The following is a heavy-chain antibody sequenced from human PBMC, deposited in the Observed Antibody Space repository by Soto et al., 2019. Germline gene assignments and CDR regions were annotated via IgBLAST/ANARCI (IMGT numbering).Heavy chain of an antibody. D-gene: IGHD6-6*01. CDR1: GGTFSSYA. Sequence: ASVKVSCKASGGTFSSYAISWVRQAPGQGLEWMGGIIPIFGTANYAQKFQGRVTITADESTSTAYMELSSLRSEDTAVYYCASCSSSVFNWFDPWGQGTLVTVSS. CDR3: ASCSSSVFNWFDP. CDR2: IIPIFGTA. V-gene: IGHV1-69*13. J-gene: IGHJ5*02.